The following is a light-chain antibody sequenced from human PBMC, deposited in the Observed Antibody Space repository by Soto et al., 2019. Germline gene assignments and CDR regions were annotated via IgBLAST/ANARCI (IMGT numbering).Light chain of an antibody. V-gene: IGKV3-20*01. J-gene: IGKJ2*01. CDR1: QSVSSSY. CDR2: GES. CDR3: QQFGNSPPYT. Sequence: EIVLTQSPGTLSLSPGERATLSCRASQSVSSSYLAWYQQKPGQAPRLLIYGESSRATGIPDRFSGSGSGTDFTITISRLEPEDFAVYYCQQFGNSPPYTFGQGTKLEIK.